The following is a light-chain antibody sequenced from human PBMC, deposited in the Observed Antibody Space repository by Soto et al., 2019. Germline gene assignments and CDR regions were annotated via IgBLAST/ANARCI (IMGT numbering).Light chain of an antibody. CDR3: QQYNSYSKT. J-gene: IGKJ1*01. Sequence: DIQMTQSPSTLSASVGDRVTITCRASQNINSWLARYQQKPGKAPKLLIYKASSLESGVPSRFSGSGSGTEFTLTISSLQPDDFATYYCQQYNSYSKTFGQGTKVEIK. CDR1: QNINSW. CDR2: KAS. V-gene: IGKV1-5*03.